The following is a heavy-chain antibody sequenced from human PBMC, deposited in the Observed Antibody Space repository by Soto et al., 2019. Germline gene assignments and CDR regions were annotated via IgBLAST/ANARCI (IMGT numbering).Heavy chain of an antibody. CDR1: GFTFSSYS. CDR2: ISSSSSTI. J-gene: IGHJ4*02. CDR3: ARGNYYDSSGYPRSGFYFDY. D-gene: IGHD3-22*01. V-gene: IGHV3-48*02. Sequence: GGSLRLSCAASGFTFSSYSMNWVRQAPGKGLEWVSYISSSSSTIYYADSVKGRFTISRDNAKNSLYLQMNSLRDEDTAVYYCARGNYYDSSGYPRSGFYFDYWGQGTLVTVSS.